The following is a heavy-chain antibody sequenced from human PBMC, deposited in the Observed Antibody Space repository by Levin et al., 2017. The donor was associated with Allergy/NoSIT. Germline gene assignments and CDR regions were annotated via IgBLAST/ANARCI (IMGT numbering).Heavy chain of an antibody. CDR3: ARGGAASAKEGIAAAGPIRRDFDY. CDR2: IIPIFGTA. D-gene: IGHD6-13*01. Sequence: SVKVSCKASGGTFSSYAISWVRQAPGQGLEWMGGIIPIFGTANYAQKFQGRVTITADESTSTAYMELSSLRSEDTAVYYCARGGAASAKEGIAAAGPIRRDFDYWGQGTLVTVSS. CDR1: GGTFSSYA. J-gene: IGHJ4*02. V-gene: IGHV1-69*13.